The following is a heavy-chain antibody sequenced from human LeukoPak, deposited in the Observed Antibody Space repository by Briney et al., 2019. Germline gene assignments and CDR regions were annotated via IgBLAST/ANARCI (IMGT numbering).Heavy chain of an antibody. CDR1: GFTFSRYG. D-gene: IGHD3-10*01. CDR3: AKDSEWFGESYDY. Sequence: GGSLRLSCAASGFTFSRYGMHWVRQAPGKGLEWVAFIRYDESNEYYADSVKGRFTISRDNSKNTLYLQMNSLRAEDTAVYYCAKDSEWFGESYDYWGQGTLVTVSS. J-gene: IGHJ4*02. CDR2: IRYDESNE. V-gene: IGHV3-30*02.